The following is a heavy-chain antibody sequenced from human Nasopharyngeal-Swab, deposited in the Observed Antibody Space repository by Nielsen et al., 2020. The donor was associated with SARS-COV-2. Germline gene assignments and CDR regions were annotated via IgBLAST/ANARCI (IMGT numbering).Heavy chain of an antibody. D-gene: IGHD3-22*01. CDR2: IKQDGSEK. V-gene: IGHV3-7*01. CDR3: AREDYYDSSGLSNYYYGMDV. J-gene: IGHJ6*02. Sequence: ETLSLTCAASGFTFSSYWMSWVRQAPGKGLEWVANIKQDGSEKYYVDSVKGRFTISRDNAKNSLYLQMNSLRAEDTAVYYCAREDYYDSSGLSNYYYGMDVWGQGTTVTVSS. CDR1: GFTFSSYW.